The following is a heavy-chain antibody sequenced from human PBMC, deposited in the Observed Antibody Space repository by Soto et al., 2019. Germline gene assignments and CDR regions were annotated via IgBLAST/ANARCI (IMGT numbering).Heavy chain of an antibody. V-gene: IGHV1-18*01. CDR1: GYTFTSYG. CDR2: ISGYNGNT. D-gene: IGHD2-21*02. Sequence: QVQLVQSGAEVKKPGASVKVSCKASGYTFTSYGITWVRQAPGQGLEWMGWISGYNGNTKYAQKVQDRVTMTTDTSTSTAYMELRSLRSDDTAVYYCAREGKIGTFTLTASDPPYSYYCMDVWGQGTTVTVS. J-gene: IGHJ6*02. CDR3: AREGKIGTFTLTASDPPYSYYCMDV.